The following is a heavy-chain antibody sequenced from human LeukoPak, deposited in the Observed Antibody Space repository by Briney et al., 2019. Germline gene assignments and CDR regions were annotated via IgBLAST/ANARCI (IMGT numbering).Heavy chain of an antibody. J-gene: IGHJ4*02. Sequence: SVKVSCKASGGTFSSCAISWVRQAPGQGLEWMGRIIPILGIANYAQKFQGRVTITADKSTSTAYMELSSLRSEDTAVYYCARWIAVAGTTFDYWGQGTLVTVSS. CDR2: IIPILGIA. D-gene: IGHD6-19*01. CDR3: ARWIAVAGTTFDY. CDR1: GGTFSSCA. V-gene: IGHV1-69*04.